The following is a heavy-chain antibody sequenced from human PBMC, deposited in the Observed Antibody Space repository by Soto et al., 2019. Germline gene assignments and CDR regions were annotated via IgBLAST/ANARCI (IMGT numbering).Heavy chain of an antibody. CDR3: ARARITKYFDY. J-gene: IGHJ4*02. Sequence: SETLSLTCAVYGGSFSGYYWSWIRQPPGKGLEWIGEINHSGSTNYNPSLKSRVTISVDTSKNQFSLKLSSVTAADTAVYYCARARITKYFDYWGQGTLVTVPS. V-gene: IGHV4-34*01. CDR2: INHSGST. D-gene: IGHD2-15*01. CDR1: GGSFSGYY.